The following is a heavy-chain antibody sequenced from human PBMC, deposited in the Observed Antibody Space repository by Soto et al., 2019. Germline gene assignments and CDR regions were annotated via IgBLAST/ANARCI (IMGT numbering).Heavy chain of an antibody. CDR3: ASVAPPSDY. Sequence: QVQLVQSGAEVKKPGASVKVSCKASGYTFTSYNISWVRQAPGQGLEWMGWISAYNGNTNYAQKLQGRITMTTATSTSTAYMDLRSPRSDDTAVYYCASVAPPSDYWGQGTLVTVYS. V-gene: IGHV1-18*01. D-gene: IGHD5-12*01. J-gene: IGHJ4*02. CDR1: GYTFTSYN. CDR2: ISAYNGNT.